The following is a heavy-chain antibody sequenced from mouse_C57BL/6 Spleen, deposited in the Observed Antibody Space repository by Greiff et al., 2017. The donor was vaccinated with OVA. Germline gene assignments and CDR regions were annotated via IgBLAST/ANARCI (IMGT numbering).Heavy chain of an antibody. D-gene: IGHD2-2*01. V-gene: IGHV7-3*01. J-gene: IGHJ2*01. Sequence: DVKLVESGGGLVQPGGSLSLSCAASGFTFTDYYMSWVRQPPGKALEWWGFIRNKANGYTTEYSASGKGRFTISRDNSQSILYLQMNALRAEYSATYYCARYREGYDGYSFDYWGQGTTLTVSS. CDR1: GFTFTDYY. CDR2: IRNKANGYTT. CDR3: ARYREGYDGYSFDY.